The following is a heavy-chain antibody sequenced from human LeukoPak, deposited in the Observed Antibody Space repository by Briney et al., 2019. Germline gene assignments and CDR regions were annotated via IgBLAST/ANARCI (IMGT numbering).Heavy chain of an antibody. V-gene: IGHV4-59*08. CDR3: ARASGPEDYFDY. CDR2: IYYSGST. D-gene: IGHD5-12*01. CDR1: GGSISSYY. Sequence: PSETLSLTCTVSGGSISSYYWSWIRQPPGKGLEWIGYIYYSGSTYYNPSLKSRVTISVDTSKNQFSLKLSSVTAADTAVYYCARASGPEDYFDYWGQGTLVTVSP. J-gene: IGHJ4*02.